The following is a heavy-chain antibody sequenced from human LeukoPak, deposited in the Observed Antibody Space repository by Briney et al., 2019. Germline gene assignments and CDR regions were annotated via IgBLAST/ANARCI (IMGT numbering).Heavy chain of an antibody. CDR3: ARAAGNSVFYFPFDY. CDR2: IYSGGST. V-gene: IGHV3-53*01. CDR1: GFTFSSYS. J-gene: IGHJ4*02. Sequence: PGGSLRLSCAASGFTFSSYSMSWVRQAPGKGLEWVSVIYSGGSTYYADSVKGRFTISRDNSKNTLYLQMNSLRVEDTAVYYCARAAGNSVFYFPFDYWGQGTLVTVSS. D-gene: IGHD4-23*01.